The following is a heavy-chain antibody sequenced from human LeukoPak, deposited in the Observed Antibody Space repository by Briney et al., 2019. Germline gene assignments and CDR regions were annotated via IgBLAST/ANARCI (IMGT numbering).Heavy chain of an antibody. CDR3: ARDWTGVTGVAIDY. V-gene: IGHV3-21*01. CDR2: ISSSSSYI. CDR1: GFTFSSYS. Sequence: GGSLRLSCAASGFTFSSYSMNWVRQAPGKGLEWVSSISSSSSYIHYADSVKGRFTISRDNAKNSLYLQMNSLRAEDTAVYYCARDWTGVTGVAIDYWGQGTLVTVSS. D-gene: IGHD7-27*01. J-gene: IGHJ4*02.